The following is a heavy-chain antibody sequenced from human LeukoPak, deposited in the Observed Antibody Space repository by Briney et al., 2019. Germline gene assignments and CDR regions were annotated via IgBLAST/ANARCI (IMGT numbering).Heavy chain of an antibody. V-gene: IGHV1-24*01. CDR1: GYTLTELS. Sequence: ASVKVSCKVSGYTLTELSIHWVRQAPGKGLEWMGSFGPEDGETIHAQKFQGRVTMTEDTSTDTTYMELSSLRSEDTAVYYCATAGTSTFGELYYWGQGTLVTVSS. CDR2: FGPEDGET. J-gene: IGHJ4*02. D-gene: IGHD3-10*01. CDR3: ATAGTSTFGELYY.